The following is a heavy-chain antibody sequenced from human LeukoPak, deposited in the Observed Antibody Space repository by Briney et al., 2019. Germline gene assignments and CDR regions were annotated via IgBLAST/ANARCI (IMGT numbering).Heavy chain of an antibody. CDR2: INPNSGGT. J-gene: IGHJ4*02. CDR3: ARLSVSSWYPYLDY. Sequence: GASVKVSRKASGYTFTGYYMHWVRHSPEQGLEWMGWINPNSGGTNYAQKFQGRVTMTRDTSISTAYMELNRLRSDDTAVYYCARLSVSSWYPYLDYWGQGSLVTVSS. D-gene: IGHD6-13*01. CDR1: GYTFTGYY. V-gene: IGHV1-2*02.